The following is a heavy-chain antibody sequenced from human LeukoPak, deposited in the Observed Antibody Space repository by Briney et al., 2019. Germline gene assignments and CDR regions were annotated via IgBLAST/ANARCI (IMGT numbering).Heavy chain of an antibody. CDR3: ARDDRYSYGYSQSGHFDY. V-gene: IGHV3-21*01. CDR2: ISSTSNYI. Sequence: PGGSLRLSCAASGLTFSSYSMNWVRQAPGKGLEWVSSISSTSNYIYYADSVKGRFTISRDNAKTSLYLQMNSLRAEDTAVYYCARDDRYSYGYSQSGHFDYWGQGILVTVSS. CDR1: GLTFSSYS. J-gene: IGHJ4*02. D-gene: IGHD5-18*01.